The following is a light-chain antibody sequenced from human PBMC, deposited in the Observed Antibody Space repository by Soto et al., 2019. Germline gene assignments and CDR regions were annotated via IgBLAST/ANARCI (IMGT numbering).Light chain of an antibody. CDR1: QDISSY. CDR3: QQVNSYPLT. CDR2: AAS. J-gene: IGKJ4*01. Sequence: DIQLTQSPSFLSASVGDRVTITCRASQDISSYLAWYHQKPGKAPKLLIYAASTLQSGVPSRFSGSGFGTEFTLTISSLQPEDFATYSCQQVNSYPLTFGGGTKVEIK. V-gene: IGKV1-9*01.